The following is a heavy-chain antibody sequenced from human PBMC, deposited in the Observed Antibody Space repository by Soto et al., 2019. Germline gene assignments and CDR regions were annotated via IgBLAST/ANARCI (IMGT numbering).Heavy chain of an antibody. CDR1: GDSISSYY. V-gene: IGHV4-59*01. Sequence: PSETLSLTCTVSGDSISSYYWSLIRQPAGKGLEWIGYIYYSGSTNYNPSLKSRVTISVDTSKNQFSLKLSSVTAADTAVYYCARDAGNSIVGATTVAFDIWGQGTMVT. J-gene: IGHJ3*02. CDR3: ARDAGNSIVGATTVAFDI. CDR2: IYYSGST. D-gene: IGHD1-26*01.